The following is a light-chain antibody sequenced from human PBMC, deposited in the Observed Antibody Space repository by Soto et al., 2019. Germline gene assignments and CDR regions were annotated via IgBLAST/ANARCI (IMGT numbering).Light chain of an antibody. J-gene: IGKJ1*01. CDR2: DAS. CDR1: QTIGTY. V-gene: IGKV1-39*01. CDR3: QQSYNTPLT. Sequence: IEVTHSPSSLAASLGDRVTITCRASQTIGTYVNWYRQKSGAAPELLIYDASTLQSGVPSRFRGGASGTDFTLTISSLQLDDFATYYCQQSYNTPLTFGQGNKVEIX.